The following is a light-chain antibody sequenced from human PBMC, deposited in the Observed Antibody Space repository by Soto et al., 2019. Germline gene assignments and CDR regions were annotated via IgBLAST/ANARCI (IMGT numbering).Light chain of an antibody. CDR2: DVS. J-gene: IGLJ2*01. V-gene: IGLV2-14*03. CDR3: SSYASSSTVI. Sequence: QSALTQPASVSGSPGQSITISCTGTSSDVGTYDYVSWYPQHPGKAPKLMIYDVSNRPSGVSNRFSGSKSGNTASLTISGLQTDDEADYYCSSYASSSTVIFGGGTKLTVL. CDR1: SSDVGTYDY.